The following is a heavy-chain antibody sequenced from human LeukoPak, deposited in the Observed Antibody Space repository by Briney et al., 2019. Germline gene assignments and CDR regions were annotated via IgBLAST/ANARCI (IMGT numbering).Heavy chain of an antibody. D-gene: IGHD6-13*01. V-gene: IGHV3-23*01. J-gene: IGHJ4*02. CDR3: AKKPVGRAAGYYFDC. CDR2: ISGSGGST. CDR1: GFTFSSYA. Sequence: PGGSLRLSCAASGFTFSSYAMSWVRQAPGKGLEWVSAISGSGGSTYYADPVKGRFTISRDNSKNTLYLQMTGLRAEDTAVYYCAKKPVGRAAGYYFDCWGQGTLVTVSS.